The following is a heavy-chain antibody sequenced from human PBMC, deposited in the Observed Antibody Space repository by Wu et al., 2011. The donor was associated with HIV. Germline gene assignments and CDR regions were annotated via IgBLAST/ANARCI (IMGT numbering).Heavy chain of an antibody. CDR3: ARAGGITGTSHWFDP. CDR2: VLPEDGET. Sequence: EVHLVQSGPEVKRPGTTLQISCKVSDDSFSDYYIHWIKEAPGGGLEWVGLVLPEDGETIYGDKFQGRVSMTRNTSISTAYMELSSLRSEDTAVYYCARAGGITGTSHWFDPWGQGTLVTVSS. D-gene: IGHD1-7*01. CDR1: DDSFSDYY. V-gene: IGHV1-69-2*01. J-gene: IGHJ5*02.